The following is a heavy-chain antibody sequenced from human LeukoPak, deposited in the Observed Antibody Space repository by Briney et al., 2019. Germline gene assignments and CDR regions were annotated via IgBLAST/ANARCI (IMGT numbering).Heavy chain of an antibody. D-gene: IGHD4-23*01. Sequence: PWGSLRLSCAASGFTFSSYEMNWVRQAPGKGLEWVSYISSSGSTIYYADSVKGRFTISRDNAKNSLYLQMNSLRAEDTAVYYCAQLRGPVGYWGQGTLVTVSS. CDR1: GFTFSSYE. CDR3: AQLRGPVGY. J-gene: IGHJ4*02. V-gene: IGHV3-48*03. CDR2: ISSSGSTI.